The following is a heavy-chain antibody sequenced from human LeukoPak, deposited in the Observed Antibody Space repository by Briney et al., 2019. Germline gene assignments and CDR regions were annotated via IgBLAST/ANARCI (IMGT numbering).Heavy chain of an antibody. J-gene: IGHJ4*02. CDR1: GFSLNTSGVG. CDR2: IYWNDDK. CDR3: AHSGYGYTYLDY. V-gene: IGHV2-5*01. Sequence: SGPTLVRPTQTLTLTCTFSGFSLNTSGVGVGWIRQPPGKALKWLALIYWNDDKRYSPSLKSRLTITKDTSKNQVVLTMTNMDPVDTATYYCAHSGYGYTYLDYWGQGTLVTVSS. D-gene: IGHD5-18*01.